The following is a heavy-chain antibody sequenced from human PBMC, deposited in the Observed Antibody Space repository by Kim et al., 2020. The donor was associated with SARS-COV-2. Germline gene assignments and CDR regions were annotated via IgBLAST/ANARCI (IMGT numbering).Heavy chain of an antibody. CDR1: GYTFTSYY. CDR3: ARDMWAGATTWDFDY. Sequence: ASVKVSCKASGYTFTSYYMHWVRQAPGQGLEWMGIINPSGGSTSYAQKFQGRVTMTRDTSTSTVYMELSSLRSEDTAVYYCARDMWAGATTWDFDYWGQGTLVTVSS. V-gene: IGHV1-46*01. CDR2: INPSGGST. J-gene: IGHJ4*02. D-gene: IGHD1-26*01.